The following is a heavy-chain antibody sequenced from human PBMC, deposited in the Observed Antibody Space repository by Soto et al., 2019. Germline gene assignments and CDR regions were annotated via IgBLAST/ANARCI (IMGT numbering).Heavy chain of an antibody. J-gene: IGHJ4*02. CDR1: GYIFTDHL. CDR2: VHPDSCGT. V-gene: IGHV1-2*02. CDR3: ARGAQGFFPVSGIYFYFDH. D-gene: IGHD3-22*01. Sequence: GASVKVSCKTSGYIFTDHLIHWVRQSPGQGLQWVGWVHPDSCGTNVAQAFQDRVTMTADTSITTAYMDLARLRPDDTAIFYCARGAQGFFPVSGIYFYFDHWGQGTPVTVS.